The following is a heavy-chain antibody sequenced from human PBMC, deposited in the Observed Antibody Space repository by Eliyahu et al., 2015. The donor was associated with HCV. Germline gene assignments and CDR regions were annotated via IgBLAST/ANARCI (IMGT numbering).Heavy chain of an antibody. CDR3: ARAEGAYDDGFDI. CDR1: GXXXXRGNXY. CDR2: XYTTGRT. J-gene: IGHJ3*02. D-gene: IGHD5-12*01. Sequence: QVHLQESGPGLVKPSQTLSLXCXVSGXXXXRGNXYWSWVRQPAGKGLEWIGRXYTTGRTNYNPSFESRVTISWDTSKNQFSLEVISVTAADTALYYCARAEGAYDDGFDIWGQGTRVTVSS. V-gene: IGHV4-61*02.